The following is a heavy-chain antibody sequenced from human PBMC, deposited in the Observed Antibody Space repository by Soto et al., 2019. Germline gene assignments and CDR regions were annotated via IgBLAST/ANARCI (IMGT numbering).Heavy chain of an antibody. D-gene: IGHD5-12*01. CDR2: IYFKGNT. CDR3: ARAYGGYADY. J-gene: IGHJ4*02. CDR1: GGSISSYY. V-gene: IGHV4-59*01. Sequence: SETLSLTCTVSGGSISSYYWTWIRQPPGKGLEWIGYIYFKGNTNYNPSLKSRLTMSVDPSKNQFSLNLTSVTAADTAVYYCARAYGGYADYWGQGALVTVSS.